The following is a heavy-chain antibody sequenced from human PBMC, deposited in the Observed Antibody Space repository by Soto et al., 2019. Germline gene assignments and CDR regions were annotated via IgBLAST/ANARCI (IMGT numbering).Heavy chain of an antibody. CDR2: LDTDGGGT. V-gene: IGHV3-74*01. CDR1: GFTFRSHR. CDR3: ATVFDV. D-gene: IGHD4-17*01. Sequence: EVQLVESGGGLVQPGGSLRVSCAASGFTFRSHRIHWVRQAPGKGLEGVLRLDTDGGGTSYADSVKGRFTISTDNAENTVYLQMNGLRVEHTAVYYCATVFDVWGQGTLVTVSS. J-gene: IGHJ4*02.